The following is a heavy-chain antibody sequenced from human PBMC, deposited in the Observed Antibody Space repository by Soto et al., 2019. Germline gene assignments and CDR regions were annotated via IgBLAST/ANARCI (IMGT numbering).Heavy chain of an antibody. J-gene: IGHJ4*02. D-gene: IGHD5-12*01. V-gene: IGHV3-30*18. Sequence: QVHLVESGGGVVQPGRSLRLSCAASGFTFSTYGMHWVRQAPGKGLEWVAAIPYDERSKYYADSVKGRFTISRDNSKNNLYLQMNSLRAEATAVYYCAKDPGYGLDYWGQGTLVTVSS. CDR3: AKDPGYGLDY. CDR1: GFTFSTYG. CDR2: IPYDERSK.